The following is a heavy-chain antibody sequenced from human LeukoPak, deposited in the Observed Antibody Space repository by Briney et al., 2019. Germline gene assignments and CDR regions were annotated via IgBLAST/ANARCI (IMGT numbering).Heavy chain of an antibody. D-gene: IGHD6-13*01. Sequence: GGSLGLSFAASGFPFSSYAMSWGRPAPGKGVGWVSAIIGSGGSTYYSDSVKGRFTISRDNSKNTLYLQMNSLRAEDTAVYYCARDTTGYPDYWGQGTLVTVSS. CDR3: ARDTTGYPDY. CDR2: IIGSGGST. V-gene: IGHV3-23*01. CDR1: GFPFSSYA. J-gene: IGHJ4*02.